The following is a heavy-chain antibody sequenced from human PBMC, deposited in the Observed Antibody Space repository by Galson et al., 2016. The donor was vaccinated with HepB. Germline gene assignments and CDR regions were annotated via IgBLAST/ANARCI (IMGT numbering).Heavy chain of an antibody. CDR2: TYHRSQWYH. J-gene: IGHJ4*02. CDR3: SRGWSNLDY. D-gene: IGHD3-16*02. V-gene: IGHV6-1*01. CDR1: GDSVLNNNLA. Sequence: CAISGDSVLNNNLAWNWIRQSPSRGLEWLGRTYHRSQWYHDYAVSVRNRITIDPDTPKNQFSLQLKSVSPDNTAVYYCSRGWSNLDYWGQGSLVIVSS.